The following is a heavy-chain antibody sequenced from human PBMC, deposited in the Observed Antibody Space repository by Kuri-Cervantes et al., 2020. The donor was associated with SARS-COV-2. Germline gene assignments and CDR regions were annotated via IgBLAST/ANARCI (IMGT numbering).Heavy chain of an antibody. CDR2: ISWNSGSI. D-gene: IGHD2-15*01. Sequence: GGSLRLSCAASGFTFDDYAMHWVRQAPGKGLEWVSGISWNSGSIGYADSVKGRFTISRDNAKNSLYLQMNSLRAEDTALYYCAKESWYEDSRLGYFDLWGRGTQVTVSS. V-gene: IGHV3-9*01. CDR3: AKESWYEDSRLGYFDL. J-gene: IGHJ2*01. CDR1: GFTFDDYA.